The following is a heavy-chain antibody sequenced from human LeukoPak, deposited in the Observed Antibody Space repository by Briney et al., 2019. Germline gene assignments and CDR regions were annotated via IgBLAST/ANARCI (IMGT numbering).Heavy chain of an antibody. CDR1: GFTFRSYT. CDR3: ARGGDFWSGYFH. Sequence: GGSLRLSCAASGFTFRSYTMNWVRQAPGKGLEWVSYISSRSRTIYYADSVKGRFTISRDNAKNSMYLQMNSLRAEDTAVYYCARGGDFWSGYFHWGQGTLVTVSS. V-gene: IGHV3-48*01. D-gene: IGHD3-3*01. J-gene: IGHJ4*02. CDR2: ISSRSRTI.